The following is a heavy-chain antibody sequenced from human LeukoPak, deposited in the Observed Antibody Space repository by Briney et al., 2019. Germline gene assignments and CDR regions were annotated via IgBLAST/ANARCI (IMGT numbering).Heavy chain of an antibody. CDR2: ISTSTTYI. D-gene: IGHD2-15*01. Sequence: PGGSLRLSCAASGFTFNTYSMNWVRQAPGKGLEWVSSISTSTTYIYYADSVKGRFTISRDNAKNSLYLQMNSLRAEDTAIYYCARDYCSGGGCTLAYYYYMDVWGKGATVTVSS. CDR3: ARDYCSGGGCTLAYYYYMDV. J-gene: IGHJ6*03. V-gene: IGHV3-21*01. CDR1: GFTFNTYS.